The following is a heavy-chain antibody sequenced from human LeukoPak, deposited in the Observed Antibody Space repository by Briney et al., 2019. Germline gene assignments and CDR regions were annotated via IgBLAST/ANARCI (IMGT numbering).Heavy chain of an antibody. CDR3: ARIGGVYSMIAPPDWFDP. CDR1: GYTFTGYY. CDR2: INPNSGDT. D-gene: IGHD3-22*01. Sequence: ASVKVSCKASGYTFTGYYMHWVRQAPGQGLEWMGWINPNSGDTNYAQKFQGRVTKTRDTSISTAYMELSRLRSDDTAVYYCARIGGVYSMIAPPDWFDPWGQGTLVTVSS. V-gene: IGHV1-2*02. J-gene: IGHJ5*02.